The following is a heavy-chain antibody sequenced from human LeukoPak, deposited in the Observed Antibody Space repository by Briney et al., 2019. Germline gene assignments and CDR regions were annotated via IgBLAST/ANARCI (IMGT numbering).Heavy chain of an antibody. D-gene: IGHD3-10*02. V-gene: IGHV6-1*01. J-gene: IGHJ5*01. Sequence: SQTLSPTCGISGDSVSSKSGGWNWIRRSPSRGLEWLGRTYYTSKWFNEYAVSLKSRITINSDTSKNQLSLHLDSVTPEDTAVYYCAREQLWSGPNRFDSWGQGILVTVSS. CDR3: AREQLWSGPNRFDS. CDR2: TYYTSKWFN. CDR1: GDSVSSKSGG.